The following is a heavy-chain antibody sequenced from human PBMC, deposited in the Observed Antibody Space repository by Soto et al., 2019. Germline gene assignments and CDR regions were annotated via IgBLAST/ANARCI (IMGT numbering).Heavy chain of an antibody. Sequence: QITLKESGPTLVKPTQTLTLTCTLSGFSLNDSGVGVGWMRQPPGKALEWLALVYWDDDKPYSPSLKNRLTIPRDPSKNRRVLTITDMAPVDTATYYCSRRLQRPDYNYFDAFHIWGQGTLVTVS. V-gene: IGHV2-5*02. D-gene: IGHD4-4*01. CDR1: GFSLNDSGVG. CDR3: SRRLQRPDYNYFDAFHI. CDR2: VYWDDDK. J-gene: IGHJ3*02.